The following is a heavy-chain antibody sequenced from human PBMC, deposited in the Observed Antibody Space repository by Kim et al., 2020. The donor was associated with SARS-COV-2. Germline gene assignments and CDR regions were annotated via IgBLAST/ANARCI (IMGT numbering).Heavy chain of an antibody. D-gene: IGHD1-26*01. CDR3: ASGAATD. Sequence: YSGSTYYNPSLKSRVTISVDTSKNQFSLKLSSVTAADTAVYYCASGAATDWGQGTLVTVSS. V-gene: IGHV4-39*01. CDR2: YSGST. J-gene: IGHJ4*02.